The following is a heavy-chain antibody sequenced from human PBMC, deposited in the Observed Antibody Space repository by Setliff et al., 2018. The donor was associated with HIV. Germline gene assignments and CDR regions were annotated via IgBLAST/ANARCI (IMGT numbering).Heavy chain of an antibody. CDR1: GFTFSGYW. CDR3: ARDRYSGSSTDY. J-gene: IGHJ4*02. D-gene: IGHD1-26*01. Sequence: LRLSCAASGFTFSGYWMHWVRQAPGKGLVWVSRTNGDGSSTTYADSVKGRFTISRDNVKNSLYLQMNSLRAEDTAVYYCARDRYSGSSTDYWGQGTLVTVS. V-gene: IGHV3-74*01. CDR2: TNGDGSST.